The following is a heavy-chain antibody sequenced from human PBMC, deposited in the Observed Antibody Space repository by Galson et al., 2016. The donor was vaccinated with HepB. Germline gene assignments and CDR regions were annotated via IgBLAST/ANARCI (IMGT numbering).Heavy chain of an antibody. J-gene: IGHJ3*01. V-gene: IGHV6-1*01. CDR3: VRNFYGLGSFYSSFDV. Sequence: CAISGDSVSGNSATWNWIRQSPSRGLEWLGRTWYGSQWYSDYAAFVRGRLFINPDTSKNQLSLQLNSVTPEDTAVYYCVRNFYGLGSFYSSFDVWGQGTMVTVSS. CDR1: GDSVSGNSAT. D-gene: IGHD3-10*01. CDR2: TWYGSQWYS.